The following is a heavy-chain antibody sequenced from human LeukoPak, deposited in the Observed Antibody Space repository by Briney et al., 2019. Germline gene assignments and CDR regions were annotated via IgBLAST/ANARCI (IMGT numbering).Heavy chain of an antibody. CDR3: ARRKIYTSRDAFDI. V-gene: IGHV4-39*01. Sequence: SETLSLTCTVSGGSISSSSYYWGWIRQPPGKGLEWIGSIYYSGSTYYNPSLKSRVTISVDTSKNQFSLKLSSVTAADTAVYYCARRKIYTSRDAFDIWGQGTMVTVSS. CDR1: GGSISSSSYY. D-gene: IGHD3-3*01. CDR2: IYYSGST. J-gene: IGHJ3*02.